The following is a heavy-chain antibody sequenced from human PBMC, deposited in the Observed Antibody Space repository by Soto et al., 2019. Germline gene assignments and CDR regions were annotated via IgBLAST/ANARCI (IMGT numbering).Heavy chain of an antibody. J-gene: IGHJ4*02. D-gene: IGHD1-26*01. CDR2: AHHSGRT. CDR3: ARSEATGLDY. V-gene: IGHV4-4*02. CDR1: GGSMTSSNW. Sequence: SETLSLTCTVSGGSMTSSNWWNWVRQSPGKGLEWIGEAHHSGRTNYNPSLKSRVTISVDKSKNHFSLKLSSVTAADTAVYYCARSEATGLDYWGQGTRVTVSS.